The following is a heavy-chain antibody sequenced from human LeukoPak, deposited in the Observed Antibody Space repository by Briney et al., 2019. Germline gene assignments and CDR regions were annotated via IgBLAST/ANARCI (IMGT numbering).Heavy chain of an antibody. CDR1: GYSFTNYW. CDR3: ARRLFGSSWYYFDY. V-gene: IGHV5-51*01. Sequence: GESLKISCKGSGYSFTNYWIGWVRQMPGKGLEWMGIVYPADSDTRYSPSFQGQVTISADKSISTAYLQWSSLTASDTAMYYCARRLFGSSWYYFDYWGQGTLVTVSS. J-gene: IGHJ4*02. CDR2: VYPADSDT. D-gene: IGHD6-13*01.